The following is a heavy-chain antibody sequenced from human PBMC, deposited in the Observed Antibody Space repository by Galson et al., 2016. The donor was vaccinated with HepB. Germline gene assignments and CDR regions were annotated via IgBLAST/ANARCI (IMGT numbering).Heavy chain of an antibody. D-gene: IGHD3-22*01. CDR3: ARGEGSDYYDSHASYVSLLFQH. CDR1: GYTFTTYV. J-gene: IGHJ1*01. CDR2: INAGNGYT. Sequence: QSGAEVKKPGESLKISCKASGYTFTTYVTHWVRQAPGQRPEWMGWINAGNGYTKYSQTFQGRVTITRDTSASTAYLELSSLRSEDTAMYYCARGEGSDYYDSHASYVSLLFQHWGQGTLVIVSS. V-gene: IGHV1-3*01.